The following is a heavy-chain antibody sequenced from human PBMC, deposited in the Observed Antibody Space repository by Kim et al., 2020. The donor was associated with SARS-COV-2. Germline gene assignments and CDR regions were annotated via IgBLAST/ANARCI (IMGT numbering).Heavy chain of an antibody. Sequence: GGSLRLSCAASGFTFSSYWMSWVRQAPGKGLEWVANIKQDGSEKYYVDSVKGRFTISRDNAKNSLYLQMNSLRAEDTAVYYCAREGQLVQYYYYGMDVWGQGTTVTVSS. V-gene: IGHV3-7*01. CDR3: AREGQLVQYYYYGMDV. CDR1: GFTFSSYW. D-gene: IGHD6-13*01. J-gene: IGHJ6*02. CDR2: IKQDGSEK.